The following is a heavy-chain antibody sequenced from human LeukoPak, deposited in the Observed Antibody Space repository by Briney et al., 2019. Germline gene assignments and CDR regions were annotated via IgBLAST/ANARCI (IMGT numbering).Heavy chain of an antibody. J-gene: IGHJ5*02. Sequence: ASVKVSCKASGYSFTSYYMHWVRQAPGQGLEWMGLINPSGSSTTYAQRFQGRVTMTRDASTSTDYMELTSLTSDDTAMYYCARDNSVGETAWWFDPWGLGTLVTVSS. CDR2: INPSGSST. V-gene: IGHV1-46*01. D-gene: IGHD1-26*01. CDR1: GYSFTSYY. CDR3: ARDNSVGETAWWFDP.